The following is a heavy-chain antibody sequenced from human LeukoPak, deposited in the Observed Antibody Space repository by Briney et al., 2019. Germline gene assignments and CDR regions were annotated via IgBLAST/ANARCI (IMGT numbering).Heavy chain of an antibody. CDR1: GGSFSGYY. V-gene: IGHV4-34*01. D-gene: IGHD2-15*01. J-gene: IGHJ6*03. CDR2: INHSGST. Sequence: SETLSLTCAVYGGSFSGYYWSWVRQPPGKGLEWIGEINHSGSTNYNPSLKSRVTISVDTSKNQFSLKLSSVTAADTAVYYCARVGGWYPYYYYYYMDVWGKGTTVTVSS. CDR3: ARVGGWYPYYYYYYMDV.